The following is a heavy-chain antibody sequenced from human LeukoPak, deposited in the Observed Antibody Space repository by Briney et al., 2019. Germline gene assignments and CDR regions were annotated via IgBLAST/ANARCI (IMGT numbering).Heavy chain of an antibody. CDR3: ARAPIVVVPAAIAGFDY. Sequence: TSETLSLTCAVSGGSISSGGYSWSWIRQPPGKGLEWIGYIYHTGSTYYNPSLKSRVTISVDRSKNQFSLKLSSVTAADTAVYYCARAPIVVVPAAIAGFDYWGQGTLVTVSS. V-gene: IGHV4-30-2*01. CDR1: GGSISSGGYS. D-gene: IGHD2-2*02. J-gene: IGHJ4*02. CDR2: IYHTGST.